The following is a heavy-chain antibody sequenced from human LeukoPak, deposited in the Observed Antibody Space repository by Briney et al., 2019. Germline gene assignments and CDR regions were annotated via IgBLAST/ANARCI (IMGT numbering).Heavy chain of an antibody. J-gene: IGHJ6*02. Sequence: SVKVSCKASGGTFSSYAISWVRQAPGQGLEWTGGIIPIFGTANYAQKFQGRVTITADESTSTAYMELSSLRSEDTAVYYCARDPGIAVAGTYYYYGMDVWGQGTTVTVSS. CDR1: GGTFSSYA. CDR2: IIPIFGTA. V-gene: IGHV1-69*13. D-gene: IGHD6-19*01. CDR3: ARDPGIAVAGTYYYYGMDV.